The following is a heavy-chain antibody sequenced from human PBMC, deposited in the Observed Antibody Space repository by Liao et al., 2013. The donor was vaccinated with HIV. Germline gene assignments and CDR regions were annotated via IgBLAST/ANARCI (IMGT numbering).Heavy chain of an antibody. CDR3: ARGMGVY. V-gene: IGHV4-59*10. J-gene: IGHJ4*02. Sequence: QVRLHQWGAGLLKPSETLSLSCAVYGGSFSVYYWSWIRQPVAGKGLEWVGRIYSAGNTNYNPSLKSRLSISMDTSKNQFSLELTSVTAADTAVYYCARGMGVYWGRGTLVTVSS. CDR2: IYSAGNT. CDR1: GGSFSVYY. D-gene: IGHD3-16*01.